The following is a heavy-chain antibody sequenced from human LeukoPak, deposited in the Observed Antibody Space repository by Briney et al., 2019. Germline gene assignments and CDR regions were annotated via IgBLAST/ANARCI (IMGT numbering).Heavy chain of an antibody. CDR2: INPNSGGT. CDR1: GYTFTGYY. J-gene: IGHJ6*02. Sequence: ASVKVSCKASGYTFTGYYIHWVRQAPGQGLEWMGRINPNSGGTNYAQKFQGRVTMTRDTSISTAYMELSRLRSDDTAVYYCARGGYSYYYYGMDVWGQGTTVTVSS. D-gene: IGHD5-18*01. V-gene: IGHV1-2*06. CDR3: ARGGYSYYYYGMDV.